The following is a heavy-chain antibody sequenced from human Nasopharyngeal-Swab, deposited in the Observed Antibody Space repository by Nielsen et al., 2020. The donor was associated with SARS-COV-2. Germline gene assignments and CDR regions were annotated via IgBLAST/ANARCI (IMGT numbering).Heavy chain of an antibody. Sequence: GESLKISCAASGFTFSDYYMSWIRQAPGKGLEWVSYISSSSYTSYADSVKGRFTISRDNAKNSLYLQMNSLRAEDTAVYYCARGTATGWFDPWGQGTLVTVSS. CDR3: ARGTATGWFDP. J-gene: IGHJ5*02. D-gene: IGHD4-17*01. CDR1: GFTFSDYY. V-gene: IGHV3-11*05. CDR2: ISSSSYT.